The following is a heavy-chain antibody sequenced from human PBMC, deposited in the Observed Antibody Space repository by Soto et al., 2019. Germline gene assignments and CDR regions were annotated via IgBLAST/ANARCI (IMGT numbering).Heavy chain of an antibody. D-gene: IGHD3-22*01. J-gene: IGHJ4*02. CDR3: SRALYYYDSSGYSHIDY. Sequence: PGGSLRLSCAASGFTFSSYAMSWVRQAPGKGLEWVSAISGNGGSTYYADSVKGRFTISRDNSKNTPYLQMNSLRAEDTAVYYCSRALYYYDSSGYSHIDYWGQGTLVTVSS. CDR2: ISGNGGST. V-gene: IGHV3-23*01. CDR1: GFTFSSYA.